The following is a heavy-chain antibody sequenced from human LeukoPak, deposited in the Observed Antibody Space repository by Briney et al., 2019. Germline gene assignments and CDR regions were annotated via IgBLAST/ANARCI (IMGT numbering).Heavy chain of an antibody. J-gene: IGHJ4*02. CDR1: GFTFSGYW. V-gene: IGHV3-74*01. CDR2: IASDGSST. Sequence: GGALRLSCADSGFTFSGYWMNWVRQAPGKGLVWVSRIASDGSSTTYAYSVKGRFSISRDNAKNTLYLQMNSLRVEDTAVYYCARGRPHGNDYWGQGTLVTVSS. D-gene: IGHD4-23*01. CDR3: ARGRPHGNDY.